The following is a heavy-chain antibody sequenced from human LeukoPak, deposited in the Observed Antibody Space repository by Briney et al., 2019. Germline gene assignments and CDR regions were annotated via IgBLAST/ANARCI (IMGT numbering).Heavy chain of an antibody. Sequence: ASVKVSCKTSGYTFTGYYMHWVRQAPGQGLEWMGWINPNSGGTNYAQKFQGRVTTTRDTSISTAYMELSRLRSDDTAVYYCARSSHYYDAFDIRGQGTMVTFSS. CDR1: GYTFTGYY. J-gene: IGHJ3*02. CDR2: INPNSGGT. CDR3: ARSSHYYDAFDI. V-gene: IGHV1-2*02. D-gene: IGHD3-10*01.